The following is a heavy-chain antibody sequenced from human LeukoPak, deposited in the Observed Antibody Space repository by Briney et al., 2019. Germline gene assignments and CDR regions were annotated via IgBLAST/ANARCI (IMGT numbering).Heavy chain of an antibody. Sequence: GGSLRLSCAASGFTFSSYWMHWVRQAPGKGLVWVSRINSDGSSTSYADSVKGRFTISRDNAKNTLYLQMNSLRAEDTAVYNCAREKPYYDFWSGHDYWGQGTLVTVSS. J-gene: IGHJ4*02. CDR2: INSDGSST. V-gene: IGHV3-74*01. D-gene: IGHD3-3*01. CDR1: GFTFSSYW. CDR3: AREKPYYDFWSGHDY.